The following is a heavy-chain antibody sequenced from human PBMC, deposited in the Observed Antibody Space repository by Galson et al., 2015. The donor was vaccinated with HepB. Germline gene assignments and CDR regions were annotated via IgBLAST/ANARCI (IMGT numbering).Heavy chain of an antibody. CDR2: ISSSSSTI. Sequence: SLRLSCAASGFTSSSYSMNWVRQAPGKGLEWVSYISSSSSTIYYADSVKGRFTIPRDNAKNSLYLQMNSLRAEDTAVYYCAREYPYSSGWYSHFDYWGQGTLVTVSS. CDR3: AREYPYSSGWYSHFDY. CDR1: GFTSSSYS. J-gene: IGHJ4*02. V-gene: IGHV3-48*01. D-gene: IGHD6-19*01.